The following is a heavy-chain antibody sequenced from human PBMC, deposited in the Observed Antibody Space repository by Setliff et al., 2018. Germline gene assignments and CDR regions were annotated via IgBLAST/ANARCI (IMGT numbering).Heavy chain of an antibody. CDR1: GGTFTNYA. J-gene: IGHJ6*03. CDR3: ATERGLVVSATDYYYYMDV. Sequence: ASVKVSCKASGGTFTNYAINWVRQAPGQGLEWMGGINPIFGTADYTQNSQGRVTITTDESTSTAYMELSSLRSEDAAIYYCATERGLVVSATDYYYYMDVWGKGTTVTVSS. D-gene: IGHD2-15*01. CDR2: INPIFGTA. V-gene: IGHV1-69*05.